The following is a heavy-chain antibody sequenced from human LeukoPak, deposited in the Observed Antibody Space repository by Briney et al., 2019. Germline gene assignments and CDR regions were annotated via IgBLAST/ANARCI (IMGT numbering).Heavy chain of an antibody. V-gene: IGHV1-8*01. CDR3: ARGVKKALRFLEWFSKTVYYMDV. Sequence: ASVKVSCKASVYTFTSYDINWVRQATGQGLEWMGWMNPNSGNTGYAQKFQGRVTMTRNTSISTAYMELSSLRSEDTAVYYCARGVKKALRFLEWFSKTVYYMDVWGKGTTVTVSS. CDR2: MNPNSGNT. D-gene: IGHD3-3*01. J-gene: IGHJ6*03. CDR1: VYTFTSYD.